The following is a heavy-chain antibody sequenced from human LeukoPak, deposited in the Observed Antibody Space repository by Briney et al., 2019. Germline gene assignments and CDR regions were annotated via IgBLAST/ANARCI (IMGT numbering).Heavy chain of an antibody. Sequence: PGGSLRLSCAASGSIFTNYFMSWVRQAPGKGLEWVASIKHDGSEKYYVDSVRGRFTISRDNTMNSLYLQMSSLRAEDTAVYYCATDRGWRTSGYYLYCLEYWGQGTLVTFSS. V-gene: IGHV3-7*01. D-gene: IGHD3-3*01. CDR2: IKHDGSEK. CDR3: ATDRGWRTSGYYLYCLEY. J-gene: IGHJ4*02. CDR1: GSIFTNYF.